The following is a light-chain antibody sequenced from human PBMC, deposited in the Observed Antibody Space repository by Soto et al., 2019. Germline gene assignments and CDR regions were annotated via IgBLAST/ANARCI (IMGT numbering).Light chain of an antibody. J-gene: IGKJ4*01. CDR3: QQYHSYPLT. V-gene: IGKV1-5*03. CDR2: KAS. Sequence: DIQMTQSPSTLSGSVGDRVTITCRASQSISSWLAWYQQMPGKAPKLLIYKASTLDSGVPSRFSGSGSGTEFTLTISSLQPDDFATYYCQQYHSYPLTFGGGTKVDIK. CDR1: QSISSW.